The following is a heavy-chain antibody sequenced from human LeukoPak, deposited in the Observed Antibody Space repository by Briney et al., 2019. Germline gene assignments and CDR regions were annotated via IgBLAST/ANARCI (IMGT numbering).Heavy chain of an antibody. D-gene: IGHD3-10*01. CDR1: GYTFTAYY. CDR3: ARVKAYGGAGDFDY. Sequence: ASVKVSCKASGYTFTAYYIHWVRQAPGQGLEWMGWINPNSGGTNSAQKFQGRVTMTRDTSISTAYMEVTRLTSDDTAVYFCARVKAYGGAGDFDYWGQGTSVTVSS. CDR2: INPNSGGT. V-gene: IGHV1-2*02. J-gene: IGHJ4*02.